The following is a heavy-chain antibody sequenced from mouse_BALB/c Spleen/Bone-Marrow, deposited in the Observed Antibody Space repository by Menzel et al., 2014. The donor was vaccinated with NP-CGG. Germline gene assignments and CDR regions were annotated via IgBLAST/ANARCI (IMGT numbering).Heavy chain of an antibody. J-gene: IGHJ1*01. Sequence: QVQLKQSGPDLVSPSQSLSITCTVSGFSLTSYDISWIRQPPGKGLEWLGVIWTGGGTNYNSAFMSRLSISKDNSKSQVFLKMNSLQTDDTAIYYCVREDKYGNSGGDFDVWGAGTTVTVSS. CDR3: VREDKYGNSGGDFDV. D-gene: IGHD2-10*02. CDR2: IWTGGGT. CDR1: GFSLTSYD. V-gene: IGHV2-9-2*01.